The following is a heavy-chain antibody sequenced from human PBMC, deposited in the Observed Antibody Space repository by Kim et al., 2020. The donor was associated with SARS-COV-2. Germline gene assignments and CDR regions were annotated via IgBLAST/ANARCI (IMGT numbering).Heavy chain of an antibody. V-gene: IGHV3-48*03. J-gene: IGHJ5*02. D-gene: IGHD6-19*01. CDR3: ARGYSSGGYSWCDP. Sequence: ADSVEGRFTIPRDNAQNSLYLQMNSLRAEDTAVYYCARGYSSGGYSWCDPWGQGTLVTVSS.